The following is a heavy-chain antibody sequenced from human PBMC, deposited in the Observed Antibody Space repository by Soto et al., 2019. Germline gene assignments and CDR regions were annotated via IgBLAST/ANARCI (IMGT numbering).Heavy chain of an antibody. CDR3: ARSGDSFGFTDY. D-gene: IGHD5-18*01. CDR2: VFYKGNT. V-gene: IGHV4-59*01. J-gene: IGHJ4*02. CDR1: GGSITGYY. Sequence: QVQLQESGPGLVKPSETLSLTCTVSGGSITGYYWTWIRQPPGKGLEWIGYVFYKGNTNYNPSLNSRVTISVDTSAKQFSLRLSSVTAADTAVYYCARSGDSFGFTDYWGQGTLVTVSS.